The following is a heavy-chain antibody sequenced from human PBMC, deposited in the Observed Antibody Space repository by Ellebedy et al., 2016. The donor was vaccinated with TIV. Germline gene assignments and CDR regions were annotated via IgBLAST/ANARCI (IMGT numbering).Heavy chain of an antibody. J-gene: IGHJ6*02. D-gene: IGHD3-16*02. V-gene: IGHV1-69*04. CDR1: GGTLRSYG. Sequence: AASVKVSCKAYGGTLRSYGISWVRQAPGLGLEWMGRIIPIVEITIYAQRFQDRVTISEDNFTNTVYMEMSSLRSEDTAVYYCAFSVRGLSGYYYGMDVWGQGTTVTVSS. CDR3: AFSVRGLSGYYYGMDV. CDR2: IIPIVEIT.